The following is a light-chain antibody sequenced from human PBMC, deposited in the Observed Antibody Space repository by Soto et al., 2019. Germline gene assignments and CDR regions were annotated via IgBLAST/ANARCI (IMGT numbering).Light chain of an antibody. J-gene: IGKJ5*01. CDR2: AAS. CDR1: QSISRN. CDR3: QQSYTPASLT. Sequence: DIQMTQSPSSLSASVGDRVTITCRASQSISRNLNWYQHKPGKAPKLLIYAASSLQNGVPSRFSGGGSGTEFTLSISSLQPEDFGTCSCQQSYTPASLTFGHGTRLEIK. V-gene: IGKV1-39*01.